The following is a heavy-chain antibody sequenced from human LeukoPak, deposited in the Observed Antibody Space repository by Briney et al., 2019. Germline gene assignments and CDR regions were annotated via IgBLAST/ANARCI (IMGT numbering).Heavy chain of an antibody. D-gene: IGHD6-13*01. CDR3: AGGYSSSWYRFDY. Sequence: KPSQTLSLTCTVSGGSISSGGYYWSWIRQPPGKGLEWIGCIYHSGSTYYNPSLKSRVTISVDRSKNQFSLKLSSVTAADTAVYYCAGGYSSSWYRFDYWGQGTLVTVSS. CDR1: GGSISSGGYY. CDR2: IYHSGST. J-gene: IGHJ4*02. V-gene: IGHV4-30-2*01.